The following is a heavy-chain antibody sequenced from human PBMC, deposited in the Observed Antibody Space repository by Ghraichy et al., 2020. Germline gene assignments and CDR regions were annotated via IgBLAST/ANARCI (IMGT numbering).Heavy chain of an antibody. V-gene: IGHV3-23*01. Sequence: GGSLRLSCAASGFTFSSYAMSWVRQAPGKGLEWVSAISGSGGSTYYADSVKGRFTISRDNSKNTLYLQMNSLRAEDTAVYYCAKRVVVVPAAPPPYNWCDPWGQGNLVTVSS. CDR1: GFTFSSYA. J-gene: IGHJ5*02. D-gene: IGHD2-2*01. CDR3: AKRVVVVPAAPPPYNWCDP. CDR2: ISGSGGST.